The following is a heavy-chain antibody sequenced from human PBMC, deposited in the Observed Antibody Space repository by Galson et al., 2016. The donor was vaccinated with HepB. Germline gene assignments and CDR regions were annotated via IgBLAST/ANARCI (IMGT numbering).Heavy chain of an antibody. D-gene: IGHD4-17*01. CDR2: LFHSGST. CDR1: GDSINNGGYS. CDR3: ARGDYGDYGEGAFDI. J-gene: IGHJ3*02. Sequence: TLSLTCAVSGDSINNGGYSWSWIRQPPGKGLEWIGYLFHSGSTHYNPSLERRVTISVDRSKNQFSLNLTSVTAADTAVYYCARGDYGDYGEGAFDIWGQGTMVTVSP. V-gene: IGHV4-30-2*01.